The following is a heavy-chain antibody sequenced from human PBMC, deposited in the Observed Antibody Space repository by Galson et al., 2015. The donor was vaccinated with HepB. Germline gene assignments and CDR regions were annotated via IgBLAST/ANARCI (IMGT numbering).Heavy chain of an antibody. Sequence: QSGAEVKKPGESLEISCKGSGYSFTSYWIGWVRQMPGKGLEWMGIIYPGDSDTRYSPSFQGQVTISADKSISTAYLQWSSLKASDTAMYYCARLGSSSTILAQYYYYYYMDVWGKGTTVTVSS. V-gene: IGHV5-51*01. CDR3: ARLGSSSTILAQYYYYYYMDV. J-gene: IGHJ6*03. D-gene: IGHD2-2*01. CDR1: GYSFTSYW. CDR2: IYPGDSDT.